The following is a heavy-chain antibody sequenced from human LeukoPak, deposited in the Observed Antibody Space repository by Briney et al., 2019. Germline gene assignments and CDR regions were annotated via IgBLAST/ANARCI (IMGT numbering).Heavy chain of an antibody. CDR1: GYTFTSYG. D-gene: IGHD3-10*01. J-gene: IGHJ6*03. V-gene: IGHV1-18*01. CDR3: ARGAKAMVRGVISFYYYYYMDV. Sequence: GASVKVSCKASGYTFTSYGISWVRQAPGQGLEWMGWISAYNGNTNYAQKLQGRVTMTTDTSTSTAYMELSSLRSEDTAVYYCARGAKAMVRGVISFYYYYYMDVWGKGTTVTISS. CDR2: ISAYNGNT.